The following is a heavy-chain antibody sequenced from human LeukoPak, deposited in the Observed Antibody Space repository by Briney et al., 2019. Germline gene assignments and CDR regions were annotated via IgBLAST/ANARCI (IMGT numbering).Heavy chain of an antibody. J-gene: IGHJ5*02. Sequence: SETLSLTCTVSGGSISSYYWSWIRQPPGKGLEWIGYIYYSGSTNYNPSLKSRVTISVDTSKNQFSLKLRSVTAADTAVYYCARRARPDNWFDPWGQGTLVTVSS. D-gene: IGHD6-6*01. V-gene: IGHV4-59*08. CDR3: ARRARPDNWFDP. CDR1: GGSISSYY. CDR2: IYYSGST.